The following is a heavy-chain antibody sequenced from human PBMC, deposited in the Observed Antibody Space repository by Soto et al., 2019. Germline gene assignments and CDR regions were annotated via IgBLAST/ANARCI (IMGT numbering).Heavy chain of an antibody. CDR2: ISSSGSTI. D-gene: IGHD1-26*01. CDR3: ARDPGGSGSYRYYYYGMDV. Sequence: GGSLRLSCAASGFTFSDYYMSWIRQSPGKGLEWVSYISSSGSTIYYADSVKGRFTISRDNAKNSLYLQMNSLRAEDTAVYYCARDPGGSGSYRYYYYGMDVWGQGTTVTVSS. CDR1: GFTFSDYY. V-gene: IGHV3-11*01. J-gene: IGHJ6*02.